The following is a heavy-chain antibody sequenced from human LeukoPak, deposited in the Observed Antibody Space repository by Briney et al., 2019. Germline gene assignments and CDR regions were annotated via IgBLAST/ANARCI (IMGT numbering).Heavy chain of an antibody. D-gene: IGHD3-22*01. CDR3: ARDGYDSSGIDY. CDR2: IYYSGST. V-gene: IGHV4-31*03. Sequence: SETLSLTCTVSGGSISSGGYYWSWIRQHPGKGLEWIGYIYYSGSTYYNPSLKSRVTISVDTSKNQFSLKLSSVTAADTAVYYRARDGYDSSGIDYWGQGTLVTVSS. J-gene: IGHJ4*02. CDR1: GGSISSGGYY.